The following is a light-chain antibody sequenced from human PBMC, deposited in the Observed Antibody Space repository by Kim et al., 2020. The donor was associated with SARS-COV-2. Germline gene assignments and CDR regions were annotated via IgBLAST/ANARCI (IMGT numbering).Light chain of an antibody. Sequence: VSPGQTASITCSGDKLGNKYTCLYQQKPGQSPVLVIYQDSKRPSGIPERFSGSNSGNTATLTISGTQAMDEADYYCQAWDRTTVVFGGGTQLTVL. CDR1: KLGNKY. J-gene: IGLJ3*02. CDR3: QAWDRTTVV. V-gene: IGLV3-1*01. CDR2: QDS.